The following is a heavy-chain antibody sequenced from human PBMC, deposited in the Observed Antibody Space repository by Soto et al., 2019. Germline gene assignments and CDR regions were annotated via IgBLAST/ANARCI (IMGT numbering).Heavy chain of an antibody. D-gene: IGHD6-13*01. CDR1: AFTFSSYA. CDR3: ARGVVSSNWYRWFDP. V-gene: IGHV3-23*01. CDR2: INGAGTTT. Sequence: EVQLLESGGNLIQPGGSLRLSCAASAFTFSSYAMNWVRQAPGKGLEWVSTINGAGTTTYYADSVKGRFTISRDNSKNSLCLQMNSLRAEDTATYYCARGVVSSNWYRWFDPWGQGTLVTVSS. J-gene: IGHJ5*02.